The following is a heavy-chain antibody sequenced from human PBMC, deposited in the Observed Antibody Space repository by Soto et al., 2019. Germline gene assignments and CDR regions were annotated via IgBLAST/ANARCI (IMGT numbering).Heavy chain of an antibody. J-gene: IGHJ6*02. CDR3: ARKGVGATDYYGMDV. D-gene: IGHD1-26*01. CDR1: GFTFSSYS. Sequence: PGGSLRLSCAASGFTFSSYSMNWVRQAPGKGLEWVSSISSSSSYIYYADSVKGRFTISRDNAKNSLYLQMNSLRAEDTAVYYCARKGVGATDYYGMDVWGQGTTGTVSS. CDR2: ISSSSSYI. V-gene: IGHV3-21*01.